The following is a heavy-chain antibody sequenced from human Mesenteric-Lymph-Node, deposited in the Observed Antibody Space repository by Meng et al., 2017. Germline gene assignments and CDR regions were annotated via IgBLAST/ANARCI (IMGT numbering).Heavy chain of an antibody. V-gene: IGHV3-53*01. CDR3: AKGFGGGIPFDY. CDR1: GFAISDNY. Sequence: GESLKISCAASGFAISDNYMNWVRQAPGKGLEWISVIYRSGNVYYADSVKGRFTISRDNSKNTLYLQMSNLRAEDTAVYYCAKGFGGGIPFDYWSQGTLVTVSS. J-gene: IGHJ4*02. D-gene: IGHD1-26*01. CDR2: IYRSGNV.